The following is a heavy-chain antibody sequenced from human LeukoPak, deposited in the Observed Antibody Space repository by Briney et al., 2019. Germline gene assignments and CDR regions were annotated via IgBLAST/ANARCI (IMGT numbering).Heavy chain of an antibody. CDR2: IYYSGST. CDR3: AREPTSGRETTSGRPLDY. CDR1: GGSISGYY. J-gene: IGHJ4*02. V-gene: IGHV4-59*12. D-gene: IGHD5-12*01. Sequence: SETLSLTCTVSGGSISGYYWSWIRQPPGKGLEWIGYIYYSGSTNYNPSLKSRVTMSLDTSKNHFSLNLTSVTAADTAVYYCAREPTSGRETTSGRPLDYWGQGTLVPVSS.